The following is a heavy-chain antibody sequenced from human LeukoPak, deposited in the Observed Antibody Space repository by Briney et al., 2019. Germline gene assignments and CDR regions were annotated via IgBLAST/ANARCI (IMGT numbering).Heavy chain of an antibody. CDR3: VRGFNSFDS. Sequence: HPGGSLRLSCAAPGFTFSSYWMSWVRQAPGKGLEWVGRSRNKAKSYSTEYAASVKGRFTISRDESRNSLYLQMNSLTTEDTAVYYCVRGFNSFDSWGQGTQVTVSS. CDR1: GFTFSSYW. J-gene: IGHJ4*02. V-gene: IGHV3-72*01. D-gene: IGHD1-26*01. CDR2: SRNKAKSYST.